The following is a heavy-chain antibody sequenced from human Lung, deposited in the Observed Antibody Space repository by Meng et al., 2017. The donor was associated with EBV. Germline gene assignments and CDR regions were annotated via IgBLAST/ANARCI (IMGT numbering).Heavy chain of an antibody. CDR1: GGTFRSDA. V-gene: IGHV1-69*01. J-gene: IGHJ4*02. D-gene: IGHD3-10*01. Sequence: QLQLKQSGVGVKKPGSSVKVSCRTSGGTFRSDAVSWVRQAPGQGLEWMGGLIPMSGAPHYAQKFQDRVTIIADESTSTHSMELNSLRFEDTAMYYCASESGRGFTPDYWGQGTLVTVSS. CDR3: ASESGRGFTPDY. CDR2: LIPMSGAP.